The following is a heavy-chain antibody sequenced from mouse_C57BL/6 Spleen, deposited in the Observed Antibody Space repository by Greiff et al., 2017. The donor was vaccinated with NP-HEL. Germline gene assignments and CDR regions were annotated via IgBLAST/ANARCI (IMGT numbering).Heavy chain of an antibody. D-gene: IGHD3-2*02. CDR1: GYTFTSYW. CDR2: INPSNGGT. Sequence: QVQLQQPGTELVKPGASVKLSCKASGYTFTSYWMHWVKQRPGQGLEWIGNINPSNGGTNYNEKFKSKATLTVDQSSSTAYMQLSSLTSEDSAVYYCARVGSSGYQFAYWGQGTLVTVSA. J-gene: IGHJ3*01. CDR3: ARVGSSGYQFAY. V-gene: IGHV1-53*01.